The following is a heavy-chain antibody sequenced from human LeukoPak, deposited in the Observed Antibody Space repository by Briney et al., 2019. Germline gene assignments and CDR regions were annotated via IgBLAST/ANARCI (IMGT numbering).Heavy chain of an antibody. V-gene: IGHV4-4*07. Sequence: SETLSLTCTVSGGSISNYYWTWIRQPAGRGLEWIGRIYSSGSTNYNSSLKSRVIMSVDTSKNQFSLNLTSVTAADTAVYYCARESAERAWDYWGQGTLVTVSS. CDR1: GGSISNYY. CDR3: ARESAERAWDY. J-gene: IGHJ4*02. D-gene: IGHD6-25*01. CDR2: IYSSGST.